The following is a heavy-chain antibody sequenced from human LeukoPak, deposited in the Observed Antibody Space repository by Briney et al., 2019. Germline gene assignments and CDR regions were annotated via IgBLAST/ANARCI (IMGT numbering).Heavy chain of an antibody. CDR2: INPSGGST. D-gene: IGHD3-22*01. CDR1: GYTFTSYY. Sequence: GASVKVSCKASGYTFTSYYMHWVRQAPGQGLEWMGIINPSGGSTSYAQKFQGRVTMTRDMSTSTVYMELSSLRSEDTAVYYGARDKRVDSSGISRGLGWFDPWGQGTLVTVSS. V-gene: IGHV1-46*01. CDR3: ARDKRVDSSGISRGLGWFDP. J-gene: IGHJ5*02.